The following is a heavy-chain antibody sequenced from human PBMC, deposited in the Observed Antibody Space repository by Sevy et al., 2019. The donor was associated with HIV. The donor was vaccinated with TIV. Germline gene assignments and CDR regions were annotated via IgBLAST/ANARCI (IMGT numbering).Heavy chain of an antibody. J-gene: IGHJ3*02. V-gene: IGHV1-18*01. CDR2: ISAYNGNT. D-gene: IGHD6-13*01. CDR3: ARDIAAAGYDAFDI. Sequence: ASVKVSCKASGYTFTSYGISWVRQAPGQGLEWMGWISAYNGNTNYAQKLQGRVTMTTDTSASTAYMELRSLRSDDTAVYYCARDIAAAGYDAFDIWGQGTMVTVSS. CDR1: GYTFTSYG.